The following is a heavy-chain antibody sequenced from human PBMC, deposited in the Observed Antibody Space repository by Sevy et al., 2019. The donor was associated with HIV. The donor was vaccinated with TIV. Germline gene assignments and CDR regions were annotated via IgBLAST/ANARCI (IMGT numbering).Heavy chain of an antibody. CDR1: GYTFTSYA. J-gene: IGHJ4*02. CDR2: INTNTGNP. D-gene: IGHD3-22*01. CDR3: ARRLITYYYDSSGYYPDWFDY. Sequence: ASVKVSCKASGYTFTSYAMNWVRQAPGQGFEWMGWINTNTGNPTYAQGFTGRFVFSLDTSVSTAYLQISSLKAEDTAVYYCARRLITYYYDSSGYYPDWFDYWGQGTLVTVSS. V-gene: IGHV7-4-1*02.